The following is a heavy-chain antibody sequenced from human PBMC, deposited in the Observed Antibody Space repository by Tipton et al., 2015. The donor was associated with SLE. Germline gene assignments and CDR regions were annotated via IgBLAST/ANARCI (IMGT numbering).Heavy chain of an antibody. CDR2: INHSGST. CDR3: ATTAAADKGWFDP. CDR1: GGSFSGYY. V-gene: IGHV4-34*01. D-gene: IGHD6-13*01. Sequence: TLSLTCAVYGGSFSGYYWSWIRQPPGKGLEWIGEINHSGSTNYSPSLKSRVTISVDTSKKQFSLKLSSVTAADTAVYYCATTAAADKGWFDPWGQGNLVTVSS. J-gene: IGHJ5*02.